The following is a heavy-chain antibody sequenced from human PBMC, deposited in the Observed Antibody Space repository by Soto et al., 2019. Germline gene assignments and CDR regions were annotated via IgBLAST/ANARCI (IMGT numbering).Heavy chain of an antibody. Sequence: GGSVKVSCTASGYTFTSYYIHWVRQAPGQGLEGMGIINPSGGTTVYAQKFQGRVTMTRDTSTSSAHMELSSLRSEDTAVYYCAREATPAIGVTTRKNRFDPWGQGNLVTVHS. D-gene: IGHD3-22*01. CDR2: INPSGGTT. CDR1: GYTFTSYY. V-gene: IGHV1-46*01. J-gene: IGHJ5*02. CDR3: AREATPAIGVTTRKNRFDP.